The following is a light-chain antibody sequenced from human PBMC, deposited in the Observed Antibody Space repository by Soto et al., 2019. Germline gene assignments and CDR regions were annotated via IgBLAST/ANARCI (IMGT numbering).Light chain of an antibody. Sequence: QSVLTQPASVSGSHGQSITISCTGTSRDVGGYNYVSWYQQHPGKAPKLMIYDVRNRPSGVSNRFSGSKSVNTASLTISGLQAEDEADYYCSSYTTISTYVFGTGTKVTVL. CDR2: DVR. V-gene: IGLV2-14*01. CDR1: SRDVGGYNY. CDR3: SSYTTISTYV. J-gene: IGLJ1*01.